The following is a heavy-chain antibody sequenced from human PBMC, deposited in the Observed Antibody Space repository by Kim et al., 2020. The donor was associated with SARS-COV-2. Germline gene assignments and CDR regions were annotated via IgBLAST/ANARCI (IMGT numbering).Heavy chain of an antibody. D-gene: IGHD5-18*01. CDR3: ARPRGYSYGSYIDY. J-gene: IGHJ4*02. CDR2: ISYEGSNK. CDR1: GFTFSSYA. V-gene: IGHV3-30-3*01. Sequence: GGSLRLSCAASGFTFSSYAMHWVRQAPGKGLEWVAVISYEGSNKYYADSVKGRFTISRDNSKNTLYLQMNSLRAEDTAVYYCARPRGYSYGSYIDYWGQGTLVTVSS.